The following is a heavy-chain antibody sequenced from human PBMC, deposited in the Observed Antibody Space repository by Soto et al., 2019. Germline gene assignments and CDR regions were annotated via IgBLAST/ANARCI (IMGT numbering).Heavy chain of an antibody. Sequence: VQLVESGGGVVQPGRSLRLSCAASGFTFSDYAMHWVRQAPGKGLEWVAVVSHDGRNTHYADSVKGRFTISRDSSKNTVSLEMTSLRAVDTGVYYCAKGGRQWLVTSDFNYWGQGALVTVSS. D-gene: IGHD6-19*01. CDR1: GFTFSDYA. CDR2: VSHDGRNT. J-gene: IGHJ4*02. CDR3: AKGGRQWLVTSDFNY. V-gene: IGHV3-30*18.